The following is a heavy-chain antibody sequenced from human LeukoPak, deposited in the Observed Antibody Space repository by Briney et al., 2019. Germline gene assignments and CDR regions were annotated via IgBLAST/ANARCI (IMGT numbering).Heavy chain of an antibody. CDR3: AILGRAARPGAVDNFDP. J-gene: IGHJ5*02. V-gene: IGHV3-30*04. CDR2: ISYDGSNK. D-gene: IGHD6-6*01. Sequence: AGGSLRLSCAASGFTFSSYAMHWVRQAPGKGLEWVAVISYDGSNKYYADSVKGRFTISRDNSKNTLYLQMNSLRAEGTAVYYCAILGRAARPGAVDNFDPWGQGTLVTVSS. CDR1: GFTFSSYA.